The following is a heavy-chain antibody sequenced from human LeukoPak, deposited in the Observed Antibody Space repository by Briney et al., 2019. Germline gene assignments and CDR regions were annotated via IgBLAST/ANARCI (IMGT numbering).Heavy chain of an antibody. CDR2: ISSSSSYI. CDR1: GFTFSSYS. D-gene: IGHD5-18*01. J-gene: IGHJ4*02. V-gene: IGHV3-21*01. CDR3: ARAGSSYGFTPFDY. Sequence: GGSLRLSCAASGFTFSSYSMNLVRRAPGKGLEWVSSISSSSSYIYYADSVKGRFTISRDNAKNSLYLQMNSLRAEDTAVYYCARAGSSYGFTPFDYWGQGTLVTVSS.